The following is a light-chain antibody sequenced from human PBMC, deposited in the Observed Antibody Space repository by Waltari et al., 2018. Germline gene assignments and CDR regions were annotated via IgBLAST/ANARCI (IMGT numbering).Light chain of an antibody. Sequence: QSALTQPASVSGSPGQSVTISCTGTSSAGCRYIYVSWYQQQPDKAPRLIIYEATKGPSGVSNRFSGSKSGNTASLTISGLQAEDEADYYCSSYTSISTFVFGSGTKVTVL. CDR3: SSYTSISTFV. CDR2: EAT. CDR1: SSAGCRYIY. J-gene: IGLJ1*01. V-gene: IGLV2-14*01.